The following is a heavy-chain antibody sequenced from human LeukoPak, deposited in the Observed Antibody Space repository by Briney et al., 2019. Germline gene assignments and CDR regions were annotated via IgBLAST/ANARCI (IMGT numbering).Heavy chain of an antibody. CDR1: GFTFSSYA. J-gene: IGHJ2*01. CDR3: ARRGPWWYFDL. Sequence: PGGSLRLSCAASGFTFSSYAMHWVRQAPGKGLEYVSAISSNGGSTYYANSVKGRFTISRDNSKNTLYLQMGSLRAEDMAVYYCARRGPWWYFDLWGRGTLVTVSS. CDR2: ISSNGGST. V-gene: IGHV3-64*01.